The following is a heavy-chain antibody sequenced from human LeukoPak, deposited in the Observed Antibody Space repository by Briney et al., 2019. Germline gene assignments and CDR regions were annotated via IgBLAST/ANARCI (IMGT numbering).Heavy chain of an antibody. V-gene: IGHV4-34*01. J-gene: IGHJ6*02. Sequence: SETLSLTCAVYGGSFSGYYWSWIRQPPGKGLEWIGEINHSGSTNYNPSLKSRVTISVDTSKNQFSLKLSSVTAADAAVYYCARGRYCSSTSCYLYYYGMGVWGQGTTVTVSS. D-gene: IGHD2-2*01. CDR3: ARGRYCSSTSCYLYYYGMGV. CDR1: GGSFSGYY. CDR2: INHSGST.